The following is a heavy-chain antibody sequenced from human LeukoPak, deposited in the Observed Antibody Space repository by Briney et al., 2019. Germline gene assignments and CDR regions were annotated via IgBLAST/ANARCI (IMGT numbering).Heavy chain of an antibody. J-gene: IGHJ4*02. V-gene: IGHV3-23*01. Sequence: GSLRLSCAASGFNSNDYVMSWVRQAPGKGLEWVSSISGSGRSLYYADSIKGRFNISRDNSKHILYLQMDSLRAEDTAIYYCATEVVYWGQGALVTVSS. CDR1: GFNSNDYV. CDR2: ISGSGRSL. CDR3: ATEVVY.